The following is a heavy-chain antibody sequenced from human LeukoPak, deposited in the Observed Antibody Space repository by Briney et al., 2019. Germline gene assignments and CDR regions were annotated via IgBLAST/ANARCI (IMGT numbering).Heavy chain of an antibody. D-gene: IGHD3-3*01. Sequence: GGSLRLSCAASGFTFSSYAMSWVRQAPGKGLEWVSAISGSGGSTYYADSVKGRFTISRDNSRNTLYLQVNNLRVEDTAVYYCAKDYEFWSGYLDHWGQGTLVIVSS. CDR3: AKDYEFWSGYLDH. CDR1: GFTFSSYA. J-gene: IGHJ5*02. V-gene: IGHV3-23*01. CDR2: ISGSGGST.